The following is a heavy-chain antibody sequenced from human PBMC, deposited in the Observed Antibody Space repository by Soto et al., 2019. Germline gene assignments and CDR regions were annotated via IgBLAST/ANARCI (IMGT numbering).Heavy chain of an antibody. D-gene: IGHD4-17*01. CDR1: GYTFTSYG. J-gene: IGHJ4*02. V-gene: IGHV1-18*01. CDR2: ISAYNGNT. CDR3: ARVGYGDYYPDY. Sequence: QVQLVQSGAEVKKPGASVKVSCKASGYTFTSYGISWVLQAPGHGLEGMGWISAYNGNTNYAQKLQGRVTMTTDTYTSTAYMELRSLRSGDTAVYYCARVGYGDYYPDYWGKGPLVTVSS.